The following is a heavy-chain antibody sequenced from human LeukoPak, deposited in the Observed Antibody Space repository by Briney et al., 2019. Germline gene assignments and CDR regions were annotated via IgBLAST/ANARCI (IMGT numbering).Heavy chain of an antibody. Sequence: GGSLRLSCAASGFTFSSYWMNWVRQAPGKGLEWVANIKQDGSESHFVDSVKGRFTISRDNAKNSLYMQMNSLRVEDTAVYYCARNLSPYDYWGQGTLVTVSS. CDR3: ARNLSPYDY. CDR2: IKQDGSES. CDR1: GFTFSSYW. V-gene: IGHV3-7*01. J-gene: IGHJ4*02.